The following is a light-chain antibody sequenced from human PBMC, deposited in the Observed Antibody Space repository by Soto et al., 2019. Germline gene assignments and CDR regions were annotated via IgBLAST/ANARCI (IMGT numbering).Light chain of an antibody. CDR1: SSNIESNF. Sequence: QSVLTQPPSASGTPGQRVTISCSGSSSNIESNFVCWYQQLPGTTTRLLIDRNNQLHSGIPDRFSGSKSGTSASLAISALRAEEEGDYYSKDWDYSLRGRLLGGGTKLTVL. CDR2: RNN. CDR3: KDWDYSLRGRL. J-gene: IGLJ2*01. V-gene: IGLV1-47*01.